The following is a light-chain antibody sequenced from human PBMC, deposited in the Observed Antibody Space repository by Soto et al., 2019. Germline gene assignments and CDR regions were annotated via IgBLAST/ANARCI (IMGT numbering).Light chain of an antibody. J-gene: IGLJ1*01. CDR2: EVR. Sequence: QSALTQPASVSGSPGQSITISCTGTSSDVGSYNYVAWYQQFPGKTPKRMIYEVRNRPSGVSSRFSGSKSGNTASLTISGLQAEDEADYYCISYTGSDTSYVFGTGTKVTVL. CDR1: SSDVGSYNY. V-gene: IGLV2-14*01. CDR3: ISYTGSDTSYV.